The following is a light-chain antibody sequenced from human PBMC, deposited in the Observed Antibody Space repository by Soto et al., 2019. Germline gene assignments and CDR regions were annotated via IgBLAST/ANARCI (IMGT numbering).Light chain of an antibody. CDR1: QSVSSSY. V-gene: IGKV3-20*01. J-gene: IGKJ3*01. CDR3: QQYGSSPET. Sequence: EIVLTQSPVTLSLSPGERATLSCRASQSVSSSYLAWYQQKPGQATRLLIYGASSRATGIPDRFSGSGSGTDFTLTISRLEPEYFAVYYCQQYGSSPETFGPGTKVDIK. CDR2: GAS.